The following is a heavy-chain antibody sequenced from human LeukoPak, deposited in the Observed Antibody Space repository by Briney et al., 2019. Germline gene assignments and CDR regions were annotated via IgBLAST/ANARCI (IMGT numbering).Heavy chain of an antibody. Sequence: GGSLRLSCAASGFTFSSYKMNWVRQAPGKGLEWVSYISSSGSTIYYADSVKGRFTISRDNAKNSLYLQMNSLRAEDTAVYYCARDYCSRGSCYSDYWGQGTLVTVSS. V-gene: IGHV3-48*03. J-gene: IGHJ4*02. CDR3: ARDYCSRGSCYSDY. CDR2: ISSSGSTI. CDR1: GFTFSSYK. D-gene: IGHD2-15*01.